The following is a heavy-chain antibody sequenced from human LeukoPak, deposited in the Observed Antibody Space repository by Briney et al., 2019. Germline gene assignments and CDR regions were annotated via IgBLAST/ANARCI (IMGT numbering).Heavy chain of an antibody. J-gene: IGHJ4*02. CDR2: IRYDGSNK. Sequence: GGSLRLSCAASGFTFSSYGMHWVRQAPGKGLEWVAFIRYDGSNKYYADSVKGRFTISRDNSKNTLYLQMNSLRAEDTAVYYCATDQRSITIFGVVYDYWGQGTLVTVSS. CDR3: ATDQRSITIFGVVYDY. D-gene: IGHD3-3*01. CDR1: GFTFSSYG. V-gene: IGHV3-30*02.